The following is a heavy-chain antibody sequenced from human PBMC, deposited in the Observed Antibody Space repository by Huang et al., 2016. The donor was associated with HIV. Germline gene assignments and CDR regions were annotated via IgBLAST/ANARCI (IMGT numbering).Heavy chain of an antibody. J-gene: IGHJ5*02. V-gene: IGHV4-39*01. D-gene: IGHD3-10*01. CDR2: IYNTGST. CDR3: ARPPGSGILGGWFDP. CDR1: GGSVSSTNYY. Sequence: QLQLQESGPGLVKPSETLSLTCIVSGGSVSSTNYYWGWIRQPPGKGLEWIGTIYNTGSTYYNPSLKSRVTISVDTSKNQCYRKVTSVTAADTALYYCARPPGSGILGGWFDPWGQGALVTVSS.